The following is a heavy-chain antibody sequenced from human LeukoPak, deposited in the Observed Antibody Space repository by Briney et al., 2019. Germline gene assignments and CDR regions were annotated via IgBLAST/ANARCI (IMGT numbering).Heavy chain of an antibody. Sequence: PGGSLRLSCAASGFTFSSAWMTWVRQAPGKGLEYVARIKSKVDGETTDYIAPVKGRFIISRDDSKNTLYLQMNSLRTEDRAVYYCSRRFWTGYYDSWGQGTLVTVSS. J-gene: IGHJ4*02. CDR2: IKSKVDGETT. CDR1: GFTFSSAW. CDR3: SRRFWTGYYDS. D-gene: IGHD3/OR15-3a*01. V-gene: IGHV3-15*01.